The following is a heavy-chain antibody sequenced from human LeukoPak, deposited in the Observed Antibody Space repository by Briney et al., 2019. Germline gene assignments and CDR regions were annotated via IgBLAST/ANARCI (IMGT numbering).Heavy chain of an antibody. D-gene: IGHD3-10*01. V-gene: IGHV3-23*01. CDR2: ISGSGGTT. J-gene: IGHJ4*02. Sequence: GGSLRLSCAASGFTFSRYSMNWVRQAPGKGLEWVSAISGSGGTTYYADSVNGRFTISRDNSKNTLYLQMNSLRAEDTAVYYCAKDLADLAGDSGRFDYWGQGTLVTVSS. CDR1: GFTFSRYS. CDR3: AKDLADLAGDSGRFDY.